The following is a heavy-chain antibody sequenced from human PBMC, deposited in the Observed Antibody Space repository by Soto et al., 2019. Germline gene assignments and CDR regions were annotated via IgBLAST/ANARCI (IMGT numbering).Heavy chain of an antibody. CDR3: ARVRAVAGDAFDI. CDR1: GASISSYY. Sequence: QEQLQESGPGLVKPSETLSLTCTVSGASISSYYWSWIRQPPGKGLEHIGNIHYSDTTYYNPSLKSRVTMSLDTSKNQFSLDLRSVTAADTAVYYWARVRAVAGDAFDIWGQGKMVTV. J-gene: IGHJ3*02. CDR2: IHYSDTT. V-gene: IGHV4-59*08. D-gene: IGHD6-19*01.